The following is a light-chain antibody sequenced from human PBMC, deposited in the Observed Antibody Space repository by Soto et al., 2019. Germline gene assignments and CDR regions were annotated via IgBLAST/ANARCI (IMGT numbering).Light chain of an antibody. CDR3: QQYNDYWT. J-gene: IGKJ1*01. Sequence: EVVMTQSPATLPVSLGGRVTLSFRASQSVGSNLAWYQQKPGQPPRLLIYEASNRDTGVPTRFSGSGSGTDFTLTISRLEPEDFATYYCQQYNDYWTFGQGTKVDI. V-gene: IGKV3D-15*01. CDR1: QSVGSN. CDR2: EAS.